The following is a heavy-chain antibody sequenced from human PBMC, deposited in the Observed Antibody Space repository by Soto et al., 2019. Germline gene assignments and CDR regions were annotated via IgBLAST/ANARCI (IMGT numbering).Heavy chain of an antibody. CDR1: GGFVSSGSHY. CDR3: ARVERGTATTVVDAFDI. V-gene: IGHV4-34*01. D-gene: IGHD1-1*01. J-gene: IGHJ3*02. Sequence: QVQLQQWGAGLLKPSETLSLTCAVYGGFVSSGSHYWSWIRQPPGKELEWIGEMSHSGGTHFNPSLKSRVTISVDTSKNQFSLKMSSVTAADTALYYRARVERGTATTVVDAFDIWGPGTMVTVSS. CDR2: MSHSGGT.